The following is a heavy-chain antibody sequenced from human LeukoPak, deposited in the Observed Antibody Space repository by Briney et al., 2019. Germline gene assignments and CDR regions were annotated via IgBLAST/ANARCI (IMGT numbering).Heavy chain of an antibody. CDR3: ARHADYDFWSGYSRYYYYMDV. V-gene: IGHV5-51*01. J-gene: IGHJ6*03. CDR2: IYPGDSDT. CDR1: GYSFTSYW. D-gene: IGHD3-3*01. Sequence: GESLKISCKGSGYSFTSYWIGWVRQMPGKGLEWMGIIYPGDSDTRYSPSFQGQVTISADKSISTAYLQWSSLKASDTAMCYCARHADYDFWSGYSRYYYYMDVWGKGTTVTVSS.